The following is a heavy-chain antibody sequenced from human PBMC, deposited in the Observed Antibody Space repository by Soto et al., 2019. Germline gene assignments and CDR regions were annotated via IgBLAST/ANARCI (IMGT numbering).Heavy chain of an antibody. CDR1: GYSFTSYG. V-gene: IGHV1-18*04. D-gene: IGHD6-19*01. J-gene: IGHJ5*02. CDR2: ISTYNGDT. Sequence: QVQLVQSVTEVKKPGASVQVSCKASGYSFTSYGISWVRQAPGQGLEWMGWISTYNGDTNYAQKFQGRVTMTTDTSTTTAYMELRRLTSDDTAVYFCVRGDSTGSPRGWFDPWGQGTVVTVSS. CDR3: VRGDSTGSPRGWFDP.